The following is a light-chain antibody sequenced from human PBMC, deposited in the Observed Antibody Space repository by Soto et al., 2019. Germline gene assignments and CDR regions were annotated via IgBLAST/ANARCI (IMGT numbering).Light chain of an antibody. CDR1: SSNIGGNS. J-gene: IGLJ1*01. Sequence: QSVLTQPPSVSAAPGQKVTISCSGSSSNIGGNSVSWYQHNTGKAPKLLIYDVNKRPSGVPDRFSGSKFGNTASLTISGLQADDEATFYCCSYAGSYDYVFGTGTKVTVL. CDR2: DVN. CDR3: CSYAGSYDYV. V-gene: IGLV2-11*01.